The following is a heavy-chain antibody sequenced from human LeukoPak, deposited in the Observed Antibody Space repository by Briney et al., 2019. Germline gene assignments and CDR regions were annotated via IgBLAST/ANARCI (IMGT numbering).Heavy chain of an antibody. CDR3: AELGITMIGGV. V-gene: IGHV3-48*03. CDR1: GFTFSSYE. CDR2: ISSSCSTI. J-gene: IGHJ6*04. D-gene: IGHD3-10*02. Sequence: GGSLRLSCAASGFTFSSYEMTWVRQAPGKGLEGVSYISSSCSTIFYGDSVKGRFTISRDYAKNSLSLQMNSLRAEDTAVYYCAELGITMIGGVWGKGTTVTISS.